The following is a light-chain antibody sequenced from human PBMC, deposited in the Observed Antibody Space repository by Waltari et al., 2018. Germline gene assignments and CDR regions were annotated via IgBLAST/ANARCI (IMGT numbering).Light chain of an antibody. CDR2: GVN. CDR3: QSYDTSLGVV. J-gene: IGLJ2*01. CDR1: WSNIGAGSD. V-gene: IGLV1-40*01. Sequence: QSVLTQPPSVSGAPGQRVTISCTGSWSNIGAGSDGHWYQQLPGKAPTLLVYGVNTRPPGVPDRFFGSKSGTSASLAIPGLQPEDEADYYCQSYDTSLGVVFGGGTKLTVL.